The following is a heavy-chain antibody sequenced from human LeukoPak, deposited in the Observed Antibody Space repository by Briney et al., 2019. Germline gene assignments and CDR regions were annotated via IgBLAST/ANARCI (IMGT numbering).Heavy chain of an antibody. V-gene: IGHV1-69*04. CDR2: IIPILGIA. CDR3: ARGGYNWNSTFDY. CDR1: GGTFSSYA. D-gene: IGHD1-7*01. Sequence: SVKVSCKASGGTFSSYAIRWVRQAPGQGLEWMGRIIPILGIANYAQKFQGRVTITADKSTGTAYMELSSLRSEDTAVYYCARGGYNWNSTFDYWGQGTLVTVSS. J-gene: IGHJ4*02.